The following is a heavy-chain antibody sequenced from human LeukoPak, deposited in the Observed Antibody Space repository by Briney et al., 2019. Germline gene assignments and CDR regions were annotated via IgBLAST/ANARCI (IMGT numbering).Heavy chain of an antibody. Sequence: GGSLRLSCAASGFTFSSYWMSWVRQAPGKGLEWVANIKQDGSEKYYVDSVKGRFTISRDNSKNTLYLQMNSLRAEDTAVYYCARGAEFDWNQFDYWGQGTLVTVSS. CDR3: ARGAEFDWNQFDY. CDR1: GFTFSSYW. V-gene: IGHV3-7*03. D-gene: IGHD1-1*01. J-gene: IGHJ4*02. CDR2: IKQDGSEK.